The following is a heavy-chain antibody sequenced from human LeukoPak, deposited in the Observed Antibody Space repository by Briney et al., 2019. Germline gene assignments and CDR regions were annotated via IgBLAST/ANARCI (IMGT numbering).Heavy chain of an antibody. CDR2: VSKSGDST. CDR1: GFTFSDYD. V-gene: IGHV3-23*01. CDR3: ARHWV. J-gene: IGHJ4*02. Sequence: GGSLRLSCAASGFTFSDYDMAWVRQAPGKGLERVSTVSKSGDSTYYADSVKGRFTVSRDNSKDTLYLQMNNLRVDDAAVYYCARHWVWGQGTLVTVSS. D-gene: IGHD3-16*01.